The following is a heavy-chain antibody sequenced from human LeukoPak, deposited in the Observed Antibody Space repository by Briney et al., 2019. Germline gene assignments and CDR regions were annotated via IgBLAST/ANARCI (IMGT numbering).Heavy chain of an antibody. CDR3: AKGRQGIQLWSNWFDP. CDR1: GFTFSSYG. J-gene: IGHJ5*02. CDR2: IRYDGSNK. D-gene: IGHD5-18*01. V-gene: IGHV3-30*02. Sequence: GGSLRLSCAASGFTFSSYGMHWVRQAPGKGLEWVAFIRYDGSNKYYADSVKGRFTISRDNSKNTLYLQMNSLRAEVTAVYYCAKGRQGIQLWSNWFDPWGQGTLVTVSS.